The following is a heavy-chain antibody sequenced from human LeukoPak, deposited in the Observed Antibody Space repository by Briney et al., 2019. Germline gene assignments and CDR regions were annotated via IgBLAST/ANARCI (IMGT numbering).Heavy chain of an antibody. Sequence: GGSLRLSCAASGFTFSSYAMHWVRQAPGKGLEYVSAISSNGGSTYYANSVKGRFTISRDNSKNTLYLQMDSLRAEDVAVDYCARDWTPNLGMVGGTHGMDVWGQGTTVTVS. V-gene: IGHV3-64*01. CDR3: ARDWTPNLGMVGGTHGMDV. CDR1: GFTFSSYA. J-gene: IGHJ6*01. D-gene: IGHD3-10*02. CDR2: ISSNGGST.